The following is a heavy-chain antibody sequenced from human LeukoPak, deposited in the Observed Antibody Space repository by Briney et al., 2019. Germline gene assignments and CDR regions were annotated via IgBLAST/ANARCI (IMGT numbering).Heavy chain of an antibody. CDR3: ARSAVAGTGAFDI. D-gene: IGHD6-19*01. Sequence: ASVKVSCKASGYTFTSYDINWVRQATGQGLEWMGWMNPNSGNTGYAQKFQGRVTITRNTSISTVYMELSSLRSEDTAVYYCARSAVAGTGAFDIWGQGTMVTVSS. CDR1: GYTFTSYD. J-gene: IGHJ3*02. CDR2: MNPNSGNT. V-gene: IGHV1-8*03.